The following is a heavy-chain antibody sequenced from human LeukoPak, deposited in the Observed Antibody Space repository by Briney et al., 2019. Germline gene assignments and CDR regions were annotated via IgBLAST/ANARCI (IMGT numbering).Heavy chain of an antibody. CDR1: GFGFSAYY. V-gene: IGHV3-11*05. Sequence: PGGSLRLSCAASGFGFSAYYMSWIRQAPGKGLEWISYISSRSSYTNYAASVKGRFTISRDNAKNSLYLQLNSLRAEDTAMYYCVKDIQVTYWGQGTLVTVSS. D-gene: IGHD4-23*01. J-gene: IGHJ4*02. CDR2: ISSRSSYT. CDR3: VKDIQVTY.